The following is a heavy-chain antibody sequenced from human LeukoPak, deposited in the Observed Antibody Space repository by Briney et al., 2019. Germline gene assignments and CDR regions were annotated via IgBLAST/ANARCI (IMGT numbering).Heavy chain of an antibody. CDR2: ISYDGCDK. V-gene: IGHV3-30*01. CDR3: ARGRGSSNYYFDY. D-gene: IGHD4-11*01. Sequence: PGGSLRLSCAASGFTFSNYALHWVRQAPGKGLEWVALISYDGCDKWYADSVKGRFTISRDNSKNTLSLQMNSLRPEDTAMYYCARGRGSSNYYFDYWGQGTLVTVSS. J-gene: IGHJ4*02. CDR1: GFTFSNYA.